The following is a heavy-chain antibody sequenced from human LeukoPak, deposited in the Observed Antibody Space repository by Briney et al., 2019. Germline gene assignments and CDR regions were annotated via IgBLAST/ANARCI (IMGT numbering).Heavy chain of an antibody. D-gene: IGHD1-26*01. CDR1: GFTFTSSA. V-gene: IGHV1-58*01. CDR3: ARGPRNSGSYH. J-gene: IGHJ5*02. CDR2: IVFGSGNT. Sequence: GASVKVSCKASGFTFTSSAVQWVRQARGQRLEWIGWIVFGSGNTNYAQKFQGRVTITRDMSTSTAYMELSSLRSEDTAVYYCARGPRNSGSYHWGQGTLVTVSS.